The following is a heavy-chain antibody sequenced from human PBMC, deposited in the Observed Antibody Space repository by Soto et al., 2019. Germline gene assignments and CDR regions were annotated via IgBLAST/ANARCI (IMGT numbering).Heavy chain of an antibody. V-gene: IGHV3-23*01. CDR1: GFTFSNYA. J-gene: IGHJ6*02. D-gene: IGHD4-17*01. CDR2: ISGRGGST. Sequence: EVHLLESGGGLVQPGGSLRLSCTASGFTFSNYAMSWVRQAPDKGLEWVSAISGRGGSTYYADSVKGRFIISRDNSKNMLFLQMNSLRAEDTALYYCAKDSTVTTSLYSYYYGLDVWGQGTTVTVSS. CDR3: AKDSTVTTSLYSYYYGLDV.